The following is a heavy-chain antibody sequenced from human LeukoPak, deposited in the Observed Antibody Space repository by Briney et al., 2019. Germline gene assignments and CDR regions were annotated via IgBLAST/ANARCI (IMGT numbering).Heavy chain of an antibody. D-gene: IGHD6-13*01. Sequence: HSGGSLRLSCAASGFTFSSYWMHWVRQAPGKGLVWVSRINSDGSSTSYADSVKGRFTISRDNAKNTLYLQMNGLRAEDTAVYYCARDLRTSNFNSSSSKGFDYWGQGTLVTVSS. CDR3: ARDLRTSNFNSSSSKGFDY. CDR2: INSDGSST. CDR1: GFTFSSYW. J-gene: IGHJ4*02. V-gene: IGHV3-74*01.